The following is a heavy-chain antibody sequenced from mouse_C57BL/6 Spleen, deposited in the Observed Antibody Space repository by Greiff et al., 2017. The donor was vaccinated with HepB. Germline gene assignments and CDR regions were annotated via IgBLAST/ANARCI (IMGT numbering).Heavy chain of an antibody. Sequence: VQLQQPGTELVKPGASVKLSCKASGYTFTSYWMHWVKQRPGQGLEWIGNINPSNGGTNYNEKFKSKATLTVDKSSSTAYMQLSSLTSEDAAVYYCARILAYYSNYYAMDYWGQGTSVTVSS. CDR1: GYTFTSYW. CDR2: INPSNGGT. J-gene: IGHJ4*01. D-gene: IGHD2-5*01. V-gene: IGHV1-53*01. CDR3: ARILAYYSNYYAMDY.